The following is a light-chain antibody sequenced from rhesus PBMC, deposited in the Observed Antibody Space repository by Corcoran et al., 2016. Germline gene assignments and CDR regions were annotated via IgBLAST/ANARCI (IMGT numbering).Light chain of an antibody. CDR1: QDISNN. Sequence: DIQMTQSPSSLSASVGDRVTITCQASQDISNNLTWYQQNPGKVPKLLIYGASTLPSGVPSRFSGSGSGTDLTLTISSLQPEDFATYDCQHGYGLFPFGPGTKLDVK. CDR3: QHGYGLFP. V-gene: IGKV1S17*01. J-gene: IGKJ3*01. CDR2: GAS.